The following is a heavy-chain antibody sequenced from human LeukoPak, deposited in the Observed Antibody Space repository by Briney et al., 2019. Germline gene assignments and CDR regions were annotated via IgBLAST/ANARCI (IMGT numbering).Heavy chain of an antibody. CDR1: GYTFTGYY. CDR2: INPNSGGT. D-gene: IGHD3-10*01. V-gene: IGHV1-2*06. J-gene: IGHJ3*01. Sequence: ASVKVTFKSSGYTFTGYYMHGVRQAPGQGLEWMGRINPNSGGTNYAQKFQGRGTMTRDTSISTAYMELSRRRSDDTAVYYCARVWGLSGGYWGQGTMVTVSS. CDR3: ARVWGLSGGY.